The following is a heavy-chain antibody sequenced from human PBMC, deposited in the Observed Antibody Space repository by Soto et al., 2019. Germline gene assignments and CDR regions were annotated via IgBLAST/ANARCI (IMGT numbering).Heavy chain of an antibody. CDR1: GFTFSSYA. J-gene: IGHJ4*02. V-gene: IGHV3-23*01. D-gene: IGHD3-22*01. CDR2: ISGSGGST. Sequence: GGSLRLSCAASGFTFSSYAMSWVRQAPGKGLEWVSAISGSGGSTYYADSVKGRFTISRKNSKNTMYLQMNSLRAEDTAVYYCAKDLGTRETYYYDSSGYYHDYWGQGTLVTVSS. CDR3: AKDLGTRETYYYDSSGYYHDY.